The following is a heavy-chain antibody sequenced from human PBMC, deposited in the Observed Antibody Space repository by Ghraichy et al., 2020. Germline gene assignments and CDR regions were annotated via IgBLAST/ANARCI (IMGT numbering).Heavy chain of an antibody. CDR3: ARDRVQLWLHDAFDI. Sequence: GGSLRLSCAASGFTFSSYWMSWVRQAPGKGLEWVANIKQDGSEKYYVDSVKGRFTISRDNAKNSLYLQMNSLRAKDTAVYYCARDRVQLWLHDAFDIWGQGTMVTVSS. CDR1: GFTFSSYW. V-gene: IGHV3-7*01. CDR2: IKQDGSEK. D-gene: IGHD5-18*01. J-gene: IGHJ3*02.